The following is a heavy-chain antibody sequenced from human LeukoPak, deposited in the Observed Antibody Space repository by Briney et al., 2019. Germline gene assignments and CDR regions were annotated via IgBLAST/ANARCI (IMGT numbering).Heavy chain of an antibody. J-gene: IGHJ6*02. V-gene: IGHV3-23*01. Sequence: PGGSLRLSCAASAFTFRSYAMIWVRQAPGKGLEWVSGISGSGGSTYYADSVKGRFTISRDNSKNMLFLQMNSLTAEDTAIYYCVRVDIVGSRKPGMDVWGQGTTVTASS. CDR3: VRVDIVGSRKPGMDV. CDR1: AFTFRSYA. CDR2: ISGSGGST. D-gene: IGHD2-21*01.